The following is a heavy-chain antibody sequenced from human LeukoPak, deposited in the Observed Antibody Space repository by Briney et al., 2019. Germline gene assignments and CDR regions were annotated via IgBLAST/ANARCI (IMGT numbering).Heavy chain of an antibody. J-gene: IGHJ3*02. CDR3: ARSLKLKRMYYYDSSGYPDAFDI. Sequence: PGGSLRLSCAASGFTFSSYSMNWVRQAPGKGLEWVSSISSSSSYIYYADSVKGRFTISRDNAKNSLYLQMNSLRAEDTAVYYCARSLKLKRMYYYDSSGYPDAFDIWGQGTMVTVSS. V-gene: IGHV3-21*01. CDR2: ISSSSSYI. D-gene: IGHD3-22*01. CDR1: GFTFSSYS.